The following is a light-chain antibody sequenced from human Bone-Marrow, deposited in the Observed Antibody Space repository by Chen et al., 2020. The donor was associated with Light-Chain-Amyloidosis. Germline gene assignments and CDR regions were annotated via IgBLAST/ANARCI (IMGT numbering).Light chain of an antibody. V-gene: IGLV2-14*01. CDR1: SSDVGGYNY. CDR3: SSYQGCCNPYV. Sequence: QSALTQPASVSGSPGQSITISCTGTSSDVGGYNYVSWYQQHPGKAPKVMIYEVTNRPSGVSNRFSGSKSGNTASLTISGLQAEDEADYYCSSYQGCCNPYVFGTGTKVTVL. J-gene: IGLJ1*01. CDR2: EVT.